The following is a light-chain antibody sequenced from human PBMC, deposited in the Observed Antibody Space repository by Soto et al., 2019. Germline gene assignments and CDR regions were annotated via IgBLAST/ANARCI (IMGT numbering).Light chain of an antibody. V-gene: IGKV3-11*01. CDR2: DAS. J-gene: IGKJ2*01. Sequence: EIVLTQSTATLSLSPGERATLSCRASQSVSSYLAWYQQKPGQAPRLLIYDASNRATGIPARFSGSGSGTDFTLPSSSLEPEDFAVYYCQQRSNWPPLYTFGQGTKLEIK. CDR1: QSVSSY. CDR3: QQRSNWPPLYT.